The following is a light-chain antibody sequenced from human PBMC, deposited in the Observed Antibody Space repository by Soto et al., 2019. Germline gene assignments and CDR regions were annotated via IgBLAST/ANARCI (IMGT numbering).Light chain of an antibody. CDR1: QSVSSNY. Sequence: EIGLTQSPGTLSLSPGERATLSCRASQSVSSNYLAWYQQKPGQAPRLLIHGASSRATGIPDRFSGSGSGTDFTLTISRLEPEDFAVYYCQQYGISPRTFGQGTKVDI. CDR3: QQYGISPRT. V-gene: IGKV3-20*01. CDR2: GAS. J-gene: IGKJ1*01.